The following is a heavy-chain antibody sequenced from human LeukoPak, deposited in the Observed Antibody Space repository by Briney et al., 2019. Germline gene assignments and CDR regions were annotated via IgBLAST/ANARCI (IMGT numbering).Heavy chain of an antibody. CDR1: GYTFTSYG. Sequence: ASVKVSCKASGYTFTSYGISWVRQAPGQGLEWMGWISAYNGNTNYAQKLQGRVTMTTDTSTSTAYMELRSLRSDDTAVYYCAREASERFLEWLSLYYYYYYMDVWGKGTTVTVSS. D-gene: IGHD3-3*01. J-gene: IGHJ6*03. V-gene: IGHV1-18*01. CDR3: AREASERFLEWLSLYYYYYYMDV. CDR2: ISAYNGNT.